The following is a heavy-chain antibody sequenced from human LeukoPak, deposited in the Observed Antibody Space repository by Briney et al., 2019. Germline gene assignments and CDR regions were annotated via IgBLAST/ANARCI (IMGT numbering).Heavy chain of an antibody. CDR3: ARHEYSMITFGGYSLDY. J-gene: IGHJ4*02. CDR1: GGFISSSSYY. D-gene: IGHD3-16*01. V-gene: IGHV4-39*01. Sequence: PSETLSLTCTVSGGFISSSSYYWGWIRQPPGKGLEWIGSIYYSGSTYYNPSLKSRVTISVDTSKNQFSLKLSSVTAADTAVYYCARHEYSMITFGGYSLDYWGQGTLVTVSS. CDR2: IYYSGST.